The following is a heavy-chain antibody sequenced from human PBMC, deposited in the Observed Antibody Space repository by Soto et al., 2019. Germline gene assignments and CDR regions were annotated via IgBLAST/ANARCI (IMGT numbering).Heavy chain of an antibody. CDR1: GFTFTSSA. J-gene: IGHJ6*02. V-gene: IGHV1-58*01. CDR2: IVVGSGNT. CDR3: AANGCRSTRGYYYYYGMDG. D-gene: IGHD2-2*01. Sequence: SVKVSCKASGFTFTSSAVQWVRQARGQRLEWIGWIVVGSGNTNYAQKFQERVTITRDMSTSTAYMELSSLRSEDTAVYYCAANGCRSTRGYYYYYGMDGWGQGTTVTFSS.